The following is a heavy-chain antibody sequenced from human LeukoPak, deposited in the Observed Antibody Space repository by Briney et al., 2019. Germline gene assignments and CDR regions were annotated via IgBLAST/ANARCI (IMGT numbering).Heavy chain of an antibody. CDR3: ARVLRYFDWPQGPDDY. Sequence: PGGSLRLSCAASGFTFSSYSMNWVRQAPGKGLEWVSYISSSSSTIYYADSVKGRFTISRDNAKNSLYLQMNSLRDEDTAVYYCARVLRYFDWPQGPDDYWGQGTLVTVSS. CDR2: ISSSSSTI. CDR1: GFTFSSYS. D-gene: IGHD3-9*01. J-gene: IGHJ4*02. V-gene: IGHV3-48*02.